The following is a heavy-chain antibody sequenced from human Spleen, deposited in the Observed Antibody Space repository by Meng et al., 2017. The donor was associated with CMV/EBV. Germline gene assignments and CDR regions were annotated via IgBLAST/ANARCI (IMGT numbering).Heavy chain of an antibody. CDR3: ARARPTVTTGVDNWFDP. V-gene: IGHV4-31*03. CDR2: IYYSGST. J-gene: IGHJ5*02. Sequence: SETLSLTCTVSGGSISSGGYYWSWIRQHPGKGLEWIGYIYYSGSTYYNPSLKSRVTISVDTSKNQFSLKLSSVTAADTAVYYCARARPTVTTGVDNWFDPWGQGTLVTVSS. CDR1: GGSISSGGYY. D-gene: IGHD4-11*01.